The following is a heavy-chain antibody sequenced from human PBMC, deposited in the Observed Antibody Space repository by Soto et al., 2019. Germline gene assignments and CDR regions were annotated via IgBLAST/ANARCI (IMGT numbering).Heavy chain of an antibody. Sequence: SETLSLTCAVYGESFSGYYWTWIRQPPERGLEWIGEVNPNGNTNYNPSLKSRVTISADTSKNQFSLKLSSVTAADTAVYYCARRPGIEATGTLDYWGQGALVTVSS. CDR3: ARRPGIEATGTLDY. CDR2: VNPNGNT. D-gene: IGHD6-13*01. V-gene: IGHV4-34*01. CDR1: GESFSGYY. J-gene: IGHJ4*02.